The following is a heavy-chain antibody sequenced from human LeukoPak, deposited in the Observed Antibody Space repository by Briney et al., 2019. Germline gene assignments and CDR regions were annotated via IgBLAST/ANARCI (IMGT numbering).Heavy chain of an antibody. Sequence: PSETLSLTCTVSGGSISGYYWSWIRQPPGKGLEWIGYIYYTGGTTYNPSLTSRVAISVETSKNQFSLKLSSVTAADTAVYYCARLRDYYDSSGYSFDYWGQGTLVTVSS. CDR1: GGSISGYY. V-gene: IGHV4-59*08. CDR3: ARLRDYYDSSGYSFDY. CDR2: IYYTGGT. J-gene: IGHJ4*02. D-gene: IGHD3-22*01.